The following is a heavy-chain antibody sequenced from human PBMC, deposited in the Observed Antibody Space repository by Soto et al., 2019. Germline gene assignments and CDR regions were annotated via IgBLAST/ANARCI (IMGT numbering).Heavy chain of an antibody. V-gene: IGHV3-64D*08. CDR1: GFTFSSYA. Sequence: EVQLVESGGGLVQPGGSLRLSCSASGFTFSSYAMHWVRQAPGKGLEYVSAISSNGGSTYYADSVKGRFTISRDNSKNTLYLQMSSLRAEDTAVYYCKVWGTVVVPGRRAFDIWGQGTMVTVSS. CDR2: ISSNGGST. D-gene: IGHD2-2*01. CDR3: KVWGTVVVPGRRAFDI. J-gene: IGHJ3*02.